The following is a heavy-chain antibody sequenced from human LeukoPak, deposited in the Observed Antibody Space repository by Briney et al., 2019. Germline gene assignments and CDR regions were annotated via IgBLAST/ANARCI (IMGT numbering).Heavy chain of an antibody. V-gene: IGHV4-59*01. J-gene: IGHJ4*02. CDR3: AREGRGSYIYYFDY. CDR2: IYYSGST. D-gene: IGHD1-26*01. Sequence: SETLSLTCAVYGGSFSGYYWSWIRQPPGKGLEWIGYIYYSGSTNYNPSLKSRVTISVDTSKNQFSLKLSSVTAADTAVYYCAREGRGSYIYYFDYWGQGTLVTVSS. CDR1: GGSFSGYY.